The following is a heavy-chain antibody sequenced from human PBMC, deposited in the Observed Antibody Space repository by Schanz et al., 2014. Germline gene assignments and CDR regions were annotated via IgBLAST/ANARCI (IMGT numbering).Heavy chain of an antibody. Sequence: VQLLESGGGVVQPGRSLRLSCAASGFTFSSYSMNWVRQAPGKGLEWVSSISSSSSTRYYTGSVKGRFTISRDSFKGALELHMNSLRAEVKSVYYCATSVESCAGDRGCRGYFDYWGQGTLVTVSA. V-gene: IGHV3-48*01. D-gene: IGHD2-21*01. CDR1: GFTFSSYS. CDR2: ISSSSSTR. J-gene: IGHJ4*02. CDR3: ATSVESCAGDRGCRGYFDY.